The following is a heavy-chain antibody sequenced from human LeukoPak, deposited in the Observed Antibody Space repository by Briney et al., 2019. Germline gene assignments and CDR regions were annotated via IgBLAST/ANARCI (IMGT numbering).Heavy chain of an antibody. CDR1: GYTFTGYY. CDR2: INPNSGGT. D-gene: IGHD4-23*01. J-gene: IGHJ4*02. Sequence: GASVKVSSKASGYTFTGYYTHWVRQAPGQGLEWMGWINPNSGGTNYAQKFQGRVTTTRDTSISTAYMELSRLTSDDTAVYYCAREGIEYGGNSVYGFWGEGTLVTVSS. CDR3: AREGIEYGGNSVYGF. V-gene: IGHV1-2*02.